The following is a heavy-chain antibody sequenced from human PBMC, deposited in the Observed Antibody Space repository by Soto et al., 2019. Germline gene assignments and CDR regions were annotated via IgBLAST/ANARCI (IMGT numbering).Heavy chain of an antibody. CDR3: HQPIHVNIVATIPDFDY. CDR1: GFTFSSYA. Sequence: EVQLLESGGGLVQPGGSLRLSCAASGFTFSSYAMSWVRQAPGKGLEWVSAISGSGGSTYYADSVKGRFTISRDNSKYTLYLQMNSLRAEDTAVYYCHQPIHVNIVATIPDFDYWGQGTLVTVSS. CDR2: ISGSGGST. V-gene: IGHV3-23*01. D-gene: IGHD5-12*01. J-gene: IGHJ4*02.